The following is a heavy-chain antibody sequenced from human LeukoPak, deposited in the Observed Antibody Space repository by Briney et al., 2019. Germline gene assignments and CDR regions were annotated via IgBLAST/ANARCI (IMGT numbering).Heavy chain of an antibody. J-gene: IGHJ6*02. CDR1: GVTFSSSW. CDR3: AGGTGMDV. D-gene: IGHD1-1*01. Sequence: GGSLRLSCAASGVTFSSSWMSWVRRAPGKGLEWVATIKQDGSEKYYVDFVKGRFSISRDNAKNSLYLQMNSLGADDTAVYYCAGGTGMDVWGQGTTVTVSS. V-gene: IGHV3-7*05. CDR2: IKQDGSEK.